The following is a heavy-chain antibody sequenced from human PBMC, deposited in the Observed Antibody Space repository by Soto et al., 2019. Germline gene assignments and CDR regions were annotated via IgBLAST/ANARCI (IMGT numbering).Heavy chain of an antibody. Sequence: GGSLRLSCAASGFTFSKYWMHWVRQPPGMGLEWLSRITSDGASTSYADSVKGRFTISRDNANNTVYLQMNSLRAEDTAVYYCTKMGGFDYWGQGTLVTVSS. V-gene: IGHV3-74*01. J-gene: IGHJ4*02. CDR2: ITSDGAST. CDR1: GFTFSKYW. CDR3: TKMGGFDY. D-gene: IGHD3-16*01.